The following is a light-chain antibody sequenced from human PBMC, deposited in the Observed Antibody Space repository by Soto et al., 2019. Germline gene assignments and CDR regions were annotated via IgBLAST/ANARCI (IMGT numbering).Light chain of an antibody. Sequence: QSALTQPASVSGSPGQSITISCTGTSSDVGYDNYVSWFQQHPGKAPKLMIYEVSRRPSGVSNRFSGSKSANTASLTISGLQAEDEAVYYCTSHTASSTWVFGGGTKLTVL. J-gene: IGLJ3*02. CDR3: TSHTASSTWV. CDR1: SSDVGYDNY. CDR2: EVS. V-gene: IGLV2-14*01.